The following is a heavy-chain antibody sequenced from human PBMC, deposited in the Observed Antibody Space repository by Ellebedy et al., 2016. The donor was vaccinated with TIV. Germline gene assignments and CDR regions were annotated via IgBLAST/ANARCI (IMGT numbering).Heavy chain of an antibody. CDR2: IYYTGST. V-gene: IGHV4-39*01. Sequence: SETLSLTXGVSGGPISGSNYYWGWIRHPPQKELEWIGTIYYTGSTYIQPSLKSRVSMSVDTSKNQFSLKLNSVTAADTAVYYCARHWHHNSRADSWGQGILVTVSS. J-gene: IGHJ4*02. CDR3: ARHWHHNSRADS. CDR1: GGPISGSNYY. D-gene: IGHD2/OR15-2a*01.